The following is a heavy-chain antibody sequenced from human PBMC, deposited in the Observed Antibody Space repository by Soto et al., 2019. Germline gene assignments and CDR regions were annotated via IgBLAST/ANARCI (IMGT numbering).Heavy chain of an antibody. CDR1: GFTFSSYW. J-gene: IGHJ4*02. D-gene: IGHD3-3*01. CDR3: ARRISSCEYDFWSGYYYCDY. V-gene: IGHV3-7*01. CDR2: IKEDGSEK. Sequence: GGSLRLSCAASGFTFSSYWMSWVRQAPGKGLEWVANIKEDGSEKDYVDSVKGRFTISRDNAKNSLYLQMNSLRAEDTAVYYCARRISSCEYDFWSGYYYCDYWGQGTLVTVSS.